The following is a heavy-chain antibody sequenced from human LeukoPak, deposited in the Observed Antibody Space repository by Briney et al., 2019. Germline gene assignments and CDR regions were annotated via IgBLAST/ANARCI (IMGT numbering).Heavy chain of an antibody. D-gene: IGHD4-17*01. J-gene: IGHJ1*01. CDR2: ISGSGGST. V-gene: IGHV3-23*01. CDR3: AKGASAYGDPAEYFQH. Sequence: GGSLRLSCAASGFTFSSYAMSWVRQAPGKGLEWVSAISGSGGSTYYADSVKGRFTISRDNSKNTLYLQMNSLRAEDTAVYYCAKGASAYGDPAEYFQHWGQGTLVTVSS. CDR1: GFTFSSYA.